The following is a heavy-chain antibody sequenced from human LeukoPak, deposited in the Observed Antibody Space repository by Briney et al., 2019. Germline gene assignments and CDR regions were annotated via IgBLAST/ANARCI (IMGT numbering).Heavy chain of an antibody. CDR3: ARDYCSGGSCYLYFHY. V-gene: IGHV1-18*01. J-gene: IGHJ4*02. CDR1: GYTFTSYG. Sequence: ASVKVSCKASGYTFTSYGISWVRQAPGQGLEWMGWISAYNGNTNYAQKLQGRVTMTTDTSTSTAYMELRSLRSDDTAVYYCARDYCSGGSCYLYFHYWGQGTLVTVSS. D-gene: IGHD2-15*01. CDR2: ISAYNGNT.